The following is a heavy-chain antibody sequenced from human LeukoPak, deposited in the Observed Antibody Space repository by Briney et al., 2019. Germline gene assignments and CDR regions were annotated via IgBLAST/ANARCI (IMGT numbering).Heavy chain of an antibody. CDR3: AIGKKKYQLQEIGY. D-gene: IGHD2-2*01. J-gene: IGHJ4*02. V-gene: IGHV3-23*01. CDR2: ISGSGGGT. Sequence: PGGSLRLSCAASGFTFSSYAMSWVRQAPGKGLEWVSAISGSGGGTYYADSVKGRFTISRDNSKNTLYLQMNSLRAEDTAVYYCAIGKKKYQLQEIGYWGQGTLVTVSS. CDR1: GFTFSSYA.